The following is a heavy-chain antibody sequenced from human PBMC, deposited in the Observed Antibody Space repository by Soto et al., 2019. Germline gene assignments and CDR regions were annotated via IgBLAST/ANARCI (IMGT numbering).Heavy chain of an antibody. CDR1: GDSVSSNSAA. CDR2: TYYRSKWYN. J-gene: IGHJ6*02. V-gene: IGHV6-1*01. CDR3: ARDLGSTSGAARHLHYYYYGMDV. D-gene: IGHD6-6*01. Sequence: PSQTLSLTCAISGDSVSSNSAAWNWIRQSPSRGLEWLGRTYYRSKWYNDYAVSVKSRITINPDTSKNQFSLQLNSVTPEDTAVYYCARDLGSTSGAARHLHYYYYGMDVWGQGTTVTVSS.